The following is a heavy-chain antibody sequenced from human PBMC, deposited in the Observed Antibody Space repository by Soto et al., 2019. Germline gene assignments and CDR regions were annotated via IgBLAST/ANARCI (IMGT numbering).Heavy chain of an antibody. Sequence: VGSLRLSCAASGFTFSSYWMSWVRQAPGKGLEWVANIKQDGSEKYYVDSVKGRFTISRDNAKNSLYLQMNSLRAEDTAVYYCARDGSGWYGWFDPWGQGTLVTVSS. J-gene: IGHJ5*02. CDR2: IKQDGSEK. CDR1: GFTFSSYW. D-gene: IGHD6-19*01. V-gene: IGHV3-7*03. CDR3: ARDGSGWYGWFDP.